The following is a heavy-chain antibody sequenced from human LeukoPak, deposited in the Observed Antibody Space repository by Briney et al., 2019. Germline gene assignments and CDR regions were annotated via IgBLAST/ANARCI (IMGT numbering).Heavy chain of an antibody. Sequence: GASVRVSCEASHYTLTTSNISWVRQAPGQGLEWMGWINTYKGDTSYAQKFQGRVTMTADTSTNTAYMDLRGLRSDDTAVYYCARESGHCSGDNCFYFFDLWGPGFLLTVSS. J-gene: IGHJ4*02. D-gene: IGHD2-21*01. CDR2: INTYKGDT. V-gene: IGHV1-18*01. CDR3: ARESGHCSGDNCFYFFDL. CDR1: HYTLTTSN.